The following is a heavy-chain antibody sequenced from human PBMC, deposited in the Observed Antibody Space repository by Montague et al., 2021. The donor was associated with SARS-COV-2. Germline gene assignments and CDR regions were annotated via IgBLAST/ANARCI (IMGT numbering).Heavy chain of an antibody. CDR1: SGSFSDYY. J-gene: IGHJ4*03. D-gene: IGHD3/OR15-3a*01. CDR2: INHTGSA. Sequence: SETLSLTCAVYSGSFSDYYWTWIRQPPGKGLEWIGEINHTGSATYNPSLKSRVTLSVDTSKNQFSLKLQSVTAADTAVYYCARGQVVIFGMLLLLAAAGHLDGWGQGTLVTVSP. V-gene: IGHV4-34*01. CDR3: ARGQVVIFGMLLLLAAAGHLDG.